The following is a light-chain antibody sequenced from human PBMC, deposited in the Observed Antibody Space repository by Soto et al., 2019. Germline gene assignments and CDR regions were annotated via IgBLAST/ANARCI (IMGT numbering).Light chain of an antibody. V-gene: IGLV2-8*01. CDR1: SSDVGGYNY. CDR3: SSYAGSNDPHV. Sequence: QSVLTQPPSASGSPGQSVTISCTGTSSDVGGYNYVSWYQQHPGKAPKLMIFEVSKRPSGVPDRFSGSKSDNTASLTVSGLQADDEADYYCSSYAGSNDPHVFGTGTKLTVL. J-gene: IGLJ1*01. CDR2: EVS.